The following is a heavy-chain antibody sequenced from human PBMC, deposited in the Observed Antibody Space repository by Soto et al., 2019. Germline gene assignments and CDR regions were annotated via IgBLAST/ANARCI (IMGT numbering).Heavy chain of an antibody. D-gene: IGHD4-4*01. V-gene: IGHV3-30*18. CDR1: GFTFSSYG. J-gene: IGHJ4*02. CDR2: ISYDGSNK. CDR3: AKDSNPDY. Sequence: QVQLVESGGGVVQPGRSLRLSCAASGFTFSSYGMHWVRQAPGKGLEWVAVISYDGSNKYYADSVKGRFTISRDNSKNTLYLQTNSLRAEDTAVYYCAKDSNPDYWGQGTLVTVSS.